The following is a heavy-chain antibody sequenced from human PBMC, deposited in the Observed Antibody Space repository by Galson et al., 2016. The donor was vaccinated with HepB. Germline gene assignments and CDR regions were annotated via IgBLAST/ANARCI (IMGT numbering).Heavy chain of an antibody. CDR2: IYANGTS. D-gene: IGHD6-19*01. CDR1: GVSIGSVGNY. Sequence: TLSLTCTVSGVSIGSVGNYWSWIRQSAGKGLEWLGHIYANGTSHYNPSLKGRLAISVDTSQNQISLRLSSVTATDTALYFCAREAWLWLVKNSFDLWGQGTMVTVAS. V-gene: IGHV4-61*09. J-gene: IGHJ3*01. CDR3: AREAWLWLVKNSFDL.